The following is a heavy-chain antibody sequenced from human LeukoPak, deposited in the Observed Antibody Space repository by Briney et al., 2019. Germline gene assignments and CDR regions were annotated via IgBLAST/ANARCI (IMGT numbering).Heavy chain of an antibody. V-gene: IGHV3-23*01. D-gene: IGHD3-10*01. CDR3: PKDLQGWFGELLMMFDY. J-gene: IGHJ4*02. Sequence: GGSLRLSCAASGFTFSSDAMSWVRQAPGKGLEWVSAISGSGGSTYYADSVKGRFTISRDNSKNTLYLQMNSLRGEDTAVYYCPKDLQGWFGELLMMFDYWGQGTLVTVSS. CDR2: ISGSGGST. CDR1: GFTFSSDA.